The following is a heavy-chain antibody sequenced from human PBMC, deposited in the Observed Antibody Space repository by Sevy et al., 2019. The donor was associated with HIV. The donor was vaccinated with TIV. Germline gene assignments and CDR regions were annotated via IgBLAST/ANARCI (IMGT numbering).Heavy chain of an antibody. D-gene: IGHD1-7*01. V-gene: IGHV1-2*06. CDR3: ARDAARGTTNSGMDV. CDR1: GYTFTDDY. J-gene: IGHJ6*02. Sequence: ATVKVSCKASGYTFTDDYLHWVRQAPGQGLEWMGRIYPNSGGTNYAQKFQGRVTMTRDTSISTAYMELSRLRPDDSAVYFCARDAARGTTNSGMDVWGQGTTVTVSS. CDR2: IYPNSGGT.